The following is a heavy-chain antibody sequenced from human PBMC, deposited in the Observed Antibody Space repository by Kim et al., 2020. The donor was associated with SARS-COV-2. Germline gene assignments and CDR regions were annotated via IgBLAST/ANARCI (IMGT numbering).Heavy chain of an antibody. V-gene: IGHV3-21*01. D-gene: IGHD3-10*01. CDR3: ASWGAGTMVRGVIYGSYYYGMDV. CDR1: GFTFSSYS. Sequence: GGSLRLSCAASGFTFSSYSMNWVRQAPGKGLEWVSSISSSSSYIYYADSVKGRFTISRDNAKNSLYLQMNSLRAEDTAVYYCASWGAGTMVRGVIYGSYYYGMDVWGQGTTVTVSS. CDR2: ISSSSSYI. J-gene: IGHJ6*02.